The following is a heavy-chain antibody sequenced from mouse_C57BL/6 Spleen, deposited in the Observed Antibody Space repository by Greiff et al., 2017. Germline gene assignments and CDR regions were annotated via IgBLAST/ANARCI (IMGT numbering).Heavy chain of an antibody. D-gene: IGHD4-1*01. CDR3: ARGTGVDY. Sequence: VQLQQSGPELVKPGASVKISCKASGYTFTDYYMNWVKQSHGKSLEWIGDINPNNGGTSYNQKFKGKATLTVDKSSSTAYMELRSLTSEDSAVYYCARGTGVDYWGQGTNRTVSS. V-gene: IGHV1-26*01. CDR1: GYTFTDYY. CDR2: INPNNGGT. J-gene: IGHJ2*01.